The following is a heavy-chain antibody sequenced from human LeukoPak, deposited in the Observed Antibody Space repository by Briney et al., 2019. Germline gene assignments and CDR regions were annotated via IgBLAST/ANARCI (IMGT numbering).Heavy chain of an antibody. CDR2: IDPSDSYT. CDR1: GYSFTSYW. Sequence: GESLKISCKGSGYSFTSYWISWVRQMPGKGLEWMGRIDPSDSYTNYSPSFQGHVTISADKSISTAYLQWSSLKASNTAMYYCASSQGPDAFDIWGQGTMVTVSS. CDR3: ASSQGPDAFDI. V-gene: IGHV5-10-1*01. J-gene: IGHJ3*02.